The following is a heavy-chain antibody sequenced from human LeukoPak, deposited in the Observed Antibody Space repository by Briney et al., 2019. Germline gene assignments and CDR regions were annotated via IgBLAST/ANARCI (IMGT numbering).Heavy chain of an antibody. CDR3: ARDGGGYDS. CDR2: IKEDGSRQ. J-gene: IGHJ5*01. CDR1: GFTFSTYW. V-gene: IGHV3-7*01. Sequence: PGGSLRLSCAASGFTFSTYWMSWVRQTPGKGLEWLANIKEDGSRQYYVDSVKGRFTISRDNAKNSLYLQMNSLRVEDTAVYYCARDGGGYDSWGQGTLVTVSS. D-gene: IGHD5-24*01.